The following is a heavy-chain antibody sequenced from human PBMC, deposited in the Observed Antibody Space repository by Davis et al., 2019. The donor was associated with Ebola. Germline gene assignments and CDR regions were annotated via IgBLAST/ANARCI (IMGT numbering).Heavy chain of an antibody. CDR1: GYSFTSYW. J-gene: IGHJ3*02. CDR3: ARPGTAGTVDGFDI. CDR2: IYPGDSDT. D-gene: IGHD1-1*01. Sequence: VGSLKVSCKLSGYSFTSYWIGRGRQMPGKGLEWMGIIYPGDSDTRYSPSFQGQVTISADKSISTAYLQWSSLKASDTAMYYCARPGTAGTVDGFDIWGQGTMVTVSS. V-gene: IGHV5-51*01.